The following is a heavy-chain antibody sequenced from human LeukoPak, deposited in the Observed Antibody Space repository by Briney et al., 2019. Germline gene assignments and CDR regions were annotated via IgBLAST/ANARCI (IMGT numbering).Heavy chain of an antibody. D-gene: IGHD1-26*01. Sequence: GGSLSLSCAASGFTFSGSVMHWVRQASGKGLEWVSLIRSKANSYATVYAASVKGRFTISRDDSKNTAYLQMNSLKTEDTAVFYCSTLVGGTTSGLHYWGQGTLVTVSS. J-gene: IGHJ4*02. V-gene: IGHV3-73*01. CDR3: STLVGGTTSGLHY. CDR1: GFTFSGSV. CDR2: IRSKANSYAT.